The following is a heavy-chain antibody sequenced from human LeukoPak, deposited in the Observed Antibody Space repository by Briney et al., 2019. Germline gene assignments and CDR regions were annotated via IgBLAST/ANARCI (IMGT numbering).Heavy chain of an antibody. CDR2: ISSSGSTI. J-gene: IGHJ4*02. V-gene: IGHV3-11*01. D-gene: IGHD3-10*01. Sequence: GGSLRLSCAASGFTFSDYYMSWIRQAPGKGLEWVSYISSSGSTIYYADSVKGRFTISRDNAKNSLYLQMNSLRAEDTAVYYCAVDLWFGTLDYWGQGTLVTVSS. CDR3: AVDLWFGTLDY. CDR1: GFTFSDYY.